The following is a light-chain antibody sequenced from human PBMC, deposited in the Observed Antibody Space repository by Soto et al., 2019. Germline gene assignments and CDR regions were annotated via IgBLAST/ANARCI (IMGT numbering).Light chain of an antibody. CDR1: QGIKDY. CDR3: QQYNTWPRT. V-gene: IGKV3-15*01. J-gene: IGKJ1*01. Sequence: EIVITQSPATLSVSPGERATLSCRASQGIKDYVAWFQQKPGQAPRLLIYGASTRATAIPARFSGSGSGTEFTLSISSXQSEDFAVYYCQQYNTWPRTFGQGTKVDTK. CDR2: GAS.